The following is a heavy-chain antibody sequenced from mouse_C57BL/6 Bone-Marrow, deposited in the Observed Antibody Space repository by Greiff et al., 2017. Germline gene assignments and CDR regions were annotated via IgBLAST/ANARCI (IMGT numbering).Heavy chain of an antibody. CDR1: GFSLSTFGMG. J-gene: IGHJ3*01. CDR2: IWWDDDK. D-gene: IGHD1-1*01. CDR3: ARILIYYYGSSYEFAY. Sequence: QVQLKESGPGILQPSQTLSLTCSFSGFSLSTFGMGVGWIRQPSGKGLEWLAHIWWDDDKYYNPALKRRLTISKDTSKNQVFLKIANVDTADTATYYCARILIYYYGSSYEFAYWGQGTLVTVSA. V-gene: IGHV8-8*01.